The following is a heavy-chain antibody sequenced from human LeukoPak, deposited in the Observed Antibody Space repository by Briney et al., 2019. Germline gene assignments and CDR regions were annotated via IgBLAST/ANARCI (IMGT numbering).Heavy chain of an antibody. D-gene: IGHD2-15*01. CDR3: ARVVTSGGSSVDY. V-gene: IGHV1-69*04. CDR2: IIPILGIA. J-gene: IGHJ4*02. Sequence: ASVKVSCKASGGTFSSYAISWVRRAPGQGLEWMGRIIPILGIANYAQKFQGRVTITADKSTSTAYMELSSLRSEDTAVYYCARVVTSGGSSVDYWGQGTLVTVSS. CDR1: GGTFSSYA.